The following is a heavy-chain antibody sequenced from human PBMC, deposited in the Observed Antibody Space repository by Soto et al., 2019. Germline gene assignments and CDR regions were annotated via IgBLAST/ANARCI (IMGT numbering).Heavy chain of an antibody. J-gene: IGHJ3*02. D-gene: IGHD3-22*01. Sequence: GGSLRLSCAASGFTFSTYWMSWVRQAPGKGLEWVANIKQDGSEKWYVDSVKGRFTISRDNAKNSLYLQMNSLRAEDTAVYYCARGDYYDTSGPFSDAFDIWDQGTMVTVSS. CDR3: ARGDYYDTSGPFSDAFDI. CDR1: GFTFSTYW. CDR2: IKQDGSEK. V-gene: IGHV3-7*04.